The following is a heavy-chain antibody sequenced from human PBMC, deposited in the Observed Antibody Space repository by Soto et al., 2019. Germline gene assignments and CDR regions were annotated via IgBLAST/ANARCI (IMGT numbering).Heavy chain of an antibody. Sequence: SVKVSCKASGFTFTSSAVQWVRQARGQRLEWIGWIVVGSGNTNYAQKFQERVTITRDMSTSTAYMELSSLRSEDTAVYYCAAGIPHTYYDFWSGPHGYYGMDVWGQGTTVTVSS. D-gene: IGHD3-3*01. V-gene: IGHV1-58*01. CDR1: GFTFTSSA. CDR3: AAGIPHTYYDFWSGPHGYYGMDV. J-gene: IGHJ6*02. CDR2: IVVGSGNT.